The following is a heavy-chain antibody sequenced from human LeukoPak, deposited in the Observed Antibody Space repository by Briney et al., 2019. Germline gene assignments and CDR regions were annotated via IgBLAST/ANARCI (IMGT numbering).Heavy chain of an antibody. CDR1: GFIVSNKY. D-gene: IGHD2-15*01. Sequence: GGSLRLSCAASGFIVSNKYMTWVRQAPGKGLEWVSLIYSDGRTYYADSVRGRCTISRDNAKNSLYLQMNSLRAEDTAVYYCARDMGYCSGGSCYVAFDIWGQGTMVTVSS. CDR3: ARDMGYCSGGSCYVAFDI. J-gene: IGHJ3*02. V-gene: IGHV3-53*01. CDR2: IYSDGRT.